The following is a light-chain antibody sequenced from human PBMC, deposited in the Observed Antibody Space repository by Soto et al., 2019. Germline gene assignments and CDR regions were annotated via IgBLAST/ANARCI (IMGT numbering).Light chain of an antibody. Sequence: DGQVTQSPSTLSASVGDRVTITCRASQSISSWLAWYQQKPGKAPKLLIYKASNLQSGVPSRFSGSGSGTEFTLTISSLQPDDFATYSCQHYDSYPWMFGQGTKVEIK. V-gene: IGKV1-5*03. CDR3: QHYDSYPWM. CDR1: QSISSW. J-gene: IGKJ1*01. CDR2: KAS.